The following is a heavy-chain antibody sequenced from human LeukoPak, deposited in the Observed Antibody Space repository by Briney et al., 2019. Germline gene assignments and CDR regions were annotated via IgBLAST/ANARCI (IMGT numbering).Heavy chain of an antibody. CDR3: AKQLAYCSDGSCYFPY. V-gene: IGHV3-23*01. Sequence: SGGSLRLSCAASGFTFSSYSMSWVRQAPGKGLEWVLAISNNGGYTYYADSVQGRFTISRDNSKSTLCLQMNSLRAEDTAVYYCAKQLAYCSDGSCYFPYWGQGTLVTVSS. CDR1: GFTFSSYS. D-gene: IGHD2-15*01. CDR2: ISNNGGYT. J-gene: IGHJ4*02.